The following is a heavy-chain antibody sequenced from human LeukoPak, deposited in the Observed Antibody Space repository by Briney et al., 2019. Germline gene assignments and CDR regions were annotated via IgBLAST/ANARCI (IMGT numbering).Heavy chain of an antibody. CDR3: ARGTAAAAGIDY. D-gene: IGHD6-13*01. V-gene: IGHV3-74*01. CDR1: GFTFSIYW. Sequence: GGSLRLSCAASGFTFSIYWMHWVRQARGKGLVWVSHIDYDGSGTTYGASAKGRFTISGDNAKNTLYLQMNSLRAEDTAVYYCARGTAAAAGIDYWGQGILVTVSS. CDR2: IDYDGSGT. J-gene: IGHJ4*02.